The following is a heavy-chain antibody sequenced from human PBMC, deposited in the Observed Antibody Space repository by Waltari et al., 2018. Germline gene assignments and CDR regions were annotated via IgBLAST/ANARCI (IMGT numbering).Heavy chain of an antibody. CDR2: INAGNGNT. J-gene: IGHJ4*02. Sequence: QVQLVQSGAEVKKPGASVKVSCKASGYTFTSYAMHWVCQAPGQRLEWMGWINAGNGNTKYSQEFQGRVTITRDTSASTAYMELSSLRSEDMAVYYCARGEYYYDSSGYYLTYYFDYWGQGTLVTVSS. D-gene: IGHD3-22*01. CDR1: GYTFTSYA. V-gene: IGHV1-3*03. CDR3: ARGEYYYDSSGYYLTYYFDY.